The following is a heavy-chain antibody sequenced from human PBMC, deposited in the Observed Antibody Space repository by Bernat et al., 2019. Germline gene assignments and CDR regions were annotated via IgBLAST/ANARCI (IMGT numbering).Heavy chain of an antibody. CDR3: ARGARLLWFRELWGVWFDP. J-gene: IGHJ5*02. CDR1: GGTFSSYA. V-gene: IGHV1-69*01. Sequence: QVQLVQSGAEVKKPGSSVKVSCKASGGTFSSYAISWVRQAPGQGLEWMGGIIPIFGTANYAQKFQGRVTITADESTSTAYMELSSLRSEDTAVYYCARGARLLWFRELWGVWFDPWGQGTLVTVSS. CDR2: IIPIFGTA. D-gene: IGHD3-10*01.